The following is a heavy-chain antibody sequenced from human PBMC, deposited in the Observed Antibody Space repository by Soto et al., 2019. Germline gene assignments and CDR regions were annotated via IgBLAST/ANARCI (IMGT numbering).Heavy chain of an antibody. CDR1: GFTFSSYG. CDR2: ISGSGGST. V-gene: IGHV3-23*01. J-gene: IGHJ4*02. Sequence: GGSLRLSCTASGFTFSSYGMSWVRQAPGKGLEWVSDISGSGGSTFYADSVKGRFTISRDNSKKTLYLQMNSLRAEDTAVYYCAKVGASPYYDSSGYKYYFDYWGQGTLVTVSS. D-gene: IGHD3-22*01. CDR3: AKVGASPYYDSSGYKYYFDY.